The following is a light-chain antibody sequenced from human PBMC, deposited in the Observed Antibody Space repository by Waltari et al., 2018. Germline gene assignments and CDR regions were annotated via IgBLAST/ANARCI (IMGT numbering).Light chain of an antibody. CDR3: CSFSGANNVL. V-gene: IGLV2-8*01. Sequence: QSALTQPPPASGFPGQSATISCTVTARDVGGFRFLSWYQQHPGKAPRLIIYDVIKRPSGVPDRFSGSKSGNTASLTVSGLQPEDEADYFCCSFSGANNVLFGGGTKLTVL. CDR2: DVI. J-gene: IGLJ2*01. CDR1: ARDVGGFRF.